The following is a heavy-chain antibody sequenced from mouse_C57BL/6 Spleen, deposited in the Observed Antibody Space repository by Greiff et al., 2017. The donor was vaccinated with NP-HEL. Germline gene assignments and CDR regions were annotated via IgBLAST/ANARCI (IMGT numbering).Heavy chain of an antibody. CDR2: IYPGDGDT. V-gene: IGHV1-80*01. Sequence: VQLQQSGAELVKPGASVKISCKASGYAFSSYWMNWVKQRPGKGLEWIGQIYPGDGDTNYNGKLKGKATLTADKSSSTSYMQLSSLTSEDSAVYFCARGDDYDGAWFAYGGQGTLVTVSA. J-gene: IGHJ3*01. CDR3: ARGDDYDGAWFAY. CDR1: GYAFSSYW. D-gene: IGHD2-4*01.